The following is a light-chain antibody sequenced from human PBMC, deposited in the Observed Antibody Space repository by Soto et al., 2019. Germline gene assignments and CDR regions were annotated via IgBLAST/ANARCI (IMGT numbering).Light chain of an antibody. CDR1: QNIRSR. V-gene: IGKV1-5*03. CDR2: KAS. J-gene: IGKJ1*01. Sequence: DFQMTQSPSTLSASVGDSVTITCRASQNIRSRLAWYQQKPGKAPKLLIYKASTLKSGVPSRFSGSGSGTEFTITISSLQPDDFATYYCQHYKSYSEAFGQGTKVDSK. CDR3: QHYKSYSEA.